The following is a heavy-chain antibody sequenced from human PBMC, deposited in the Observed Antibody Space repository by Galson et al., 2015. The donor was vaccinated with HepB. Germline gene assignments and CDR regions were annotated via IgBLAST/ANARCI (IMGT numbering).Heavy chain of an antibody. J-gene: IGHJ5*02. CDR3: VGENAIGP. CDR2: IYSAVNA. V-gene: IGHV3-66*01. D-gene: IGHD2-8*01. CDR1: GLTCSNYG. Sequence: LRLSCAVSGLTCSNYGMSWVRQAPGEGLVCVGVIYSAVNAYYGDSVQGRFTLSRDNFKRTMYLQMNSLRAEDTAVYYCVGENAIGPWGQGTLVTVSS.